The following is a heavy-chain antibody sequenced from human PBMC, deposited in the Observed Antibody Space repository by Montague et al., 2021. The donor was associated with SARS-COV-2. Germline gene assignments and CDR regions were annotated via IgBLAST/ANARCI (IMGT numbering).Heavy chain of an antibody. J-gene: IGHJ3*02. CDR2: LYNNRST. Sequence: TLSLTCTVSGVVVLRRRSEGHTSDLQSHHDLVCRLLLYNNRSTYYNPSLKSRVTISVDTSKNQFSLKLSSVTAADTAVYYCARVQGITMIIVVIGAFDIWGQGTMVTVSS. CDR3: ARVQGITMIIVVIGAFDI. CDR1: GVVVLRRRSE. V-gene: IGHV4-31*03. D-gene: IGHD3-22*01.